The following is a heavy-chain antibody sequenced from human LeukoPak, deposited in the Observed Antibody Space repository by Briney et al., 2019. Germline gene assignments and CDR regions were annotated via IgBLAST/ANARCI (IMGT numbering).Heavy chain of an antibody. V-gene: IGHV5-10-1*01. CDR3: ARQGITMVRGVIPNFDY. CDR1: GYSFTSYW. D-gene: IGHD3-10*01. CDR2: IDPSDSYT. Sequence: GESLKISCKGSGYSFTSYWISWVRQMPGKGLEWMGRIDPSDSYTNYSPSFQGHVTISADKSISTAYLQWSSLKASDTAMYYGARQGITMVRGVIPNFDYWGQGTLVTVSS. J-gene: IGHJ4*02.